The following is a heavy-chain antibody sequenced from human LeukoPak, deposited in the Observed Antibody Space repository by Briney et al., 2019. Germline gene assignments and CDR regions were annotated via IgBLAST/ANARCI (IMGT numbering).Heavy chain of an antibody. Sequence: PSETLSLTCTVSRGSISTSNYYWVWIRQPPGKGLEWIGSIYHSGTTYSGSTYYNPSLKSRVTISLDTSKNQFSLKVGSMTAADTAVYYCARAGGYGLIDYWGQGTMVTVSS. CDR3: ARAGGYGLIDY. CDR2: IYHSGTTYSGST. D-gene: IGHD5-18*01. V-gene: IGHV4-39*07. J-gene: IGHJ4*02. CDR1: RGSISTSNYY.